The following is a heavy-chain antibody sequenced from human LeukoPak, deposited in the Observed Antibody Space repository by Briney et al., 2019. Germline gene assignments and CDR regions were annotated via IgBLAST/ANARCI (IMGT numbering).Heavy chain of an antibody. V-gene: IGHV1-18*01. CDR2: ISAYNGNT. D-gene: IGHD6-19*01. CDR1: GYTFTSYG. J-gene: IGHJ4*02. CDR3: ARGSAAVAVNSFDY. Sequence: ASVKVSCKASGYTFTSYGISWVRQAPGQGLEWMGWISAYNGNTNYAQKPQGRVTMTTDTSTSTAYMELRSLRSDDTAVYYCARGSAAVAVNSFDYWGQGTLVTVSS.